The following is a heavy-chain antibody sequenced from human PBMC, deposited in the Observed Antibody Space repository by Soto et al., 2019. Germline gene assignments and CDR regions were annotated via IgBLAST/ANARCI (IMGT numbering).Heavy chain of an antibody. J-gene: IGHJ4*02. CDR2: ISYDGSSE. D-gene: IGHD6-19*01. V-gene: IGHV3-30-3*01. CDR1: GFSFRTYP. Sequence: HPWGSLRLSCVDSGFSFRTYPMHWVRQAPGKGLEWVALISYDGSSEAYGESVRDRFTVSRDNSKNTLYLQLNSLRPEDTAVYYCATSSGYLNYFDYWGQGTLVTVSS. CDR3: ATSSGYLNYFDY.